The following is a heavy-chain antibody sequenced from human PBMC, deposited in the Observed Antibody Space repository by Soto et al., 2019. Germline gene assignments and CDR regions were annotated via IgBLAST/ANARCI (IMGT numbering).Heavy chain of an antibody. CDR3: AREKVVPAAKWGWFDP. V-gene: IGHV1-3*01. CDR2: INAGNGNT. D-gene: IGHD2-2*01. J-gene: IGHJ5*02. CDR1: GYTFTSYA. Sequence: QVQLVQSGAEVKKPGASVKVSCKASGYTFTSYAMHWVRQAPGQRLEWMGWINAGNGNTKYSQKFQGRVTITRDTSASTAYMELSSLRSEDTAVYYCAREKVVPAAKWGWFDPWGQGTLVTVS.